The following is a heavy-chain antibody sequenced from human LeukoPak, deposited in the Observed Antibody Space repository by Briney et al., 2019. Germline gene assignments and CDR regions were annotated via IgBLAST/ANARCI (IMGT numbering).Heavy chain of an antibody. CDR2: IWYDGSNK. J-gene: IGHJ1*01. CDR3: AKPYYYDSSGYFQH. V-gene: IGHV3-30*02. Sequence: GGSLRLSCAASGFTFSSYGMHWVRQAPGKGLEWVAVIWYDGSNKYYADSVKGRFTISRDNSKNTLYLQMNSLRAEDTAVYYCAKPYYYDSSGYFQHWGQGTLVTVSS. CDR1: GFTFSSYG. D-gene: IGHD3-22*01.